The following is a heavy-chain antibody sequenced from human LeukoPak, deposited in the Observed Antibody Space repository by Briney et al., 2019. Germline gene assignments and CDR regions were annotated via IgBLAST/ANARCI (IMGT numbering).Heavy chain of an antibody. V-gene: IGHV4-30-2*01. J-gene: IGHJ6*02. D-gene: IGHD6-19*01. CDR1: GGSISSGGYS. CDR2: INHSGST. Sequence: SQTLSLTCAVSGGSISSGGYSWSWIRQPPGKGLEWIGEINHSGSTNYNPSLKSRVTISVDTSKNQFSLKLSSVTAADTAVYYCARYSSGWLGGDGMDVWGQGTTVTVSS. CDR3: ARYSSGWLGGDGMDV.